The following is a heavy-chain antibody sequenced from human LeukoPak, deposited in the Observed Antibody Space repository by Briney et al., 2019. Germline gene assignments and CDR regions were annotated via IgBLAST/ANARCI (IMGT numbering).Heavy chain of an antibody. V-gene: IGHV4-38-2*02. CDR2: IYHSGSTS. Sequence: PSETLSLTCTVSGYSISSGYYWGWIRQPPGKGLAWIASIYHSGSTSFYNPSLKSRVTISVDTSKNHFSLKLSSLTAADTAVYYCARVGAVVVAAATSFDYWGQGTLVTVSS. J-gene: IGHJ4*02. CDR3: ARVGAVVVAAATSFDY. CDR1: GYSISSGYY. D-gene: IGHD2-15*01.